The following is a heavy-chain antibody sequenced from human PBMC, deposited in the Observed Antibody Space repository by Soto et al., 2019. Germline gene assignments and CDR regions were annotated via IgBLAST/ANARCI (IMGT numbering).Heavy chain of an antibody. Sequence: SETLSLTCAVYGGSFSGYYWSWIRQPPGKGLEWIGEINHSGSTNYNPSLKSRVTISVDTSKNQFSLNLSSVTAADTAVYYCARAASVKLWIMGHDYYYYYMDVWGKGTTVTVSS. CDR2: INHSGST. D-gene: IGHD5-18*01. CDR3: ARAASVKLWIMGHDYYYYYMDV. J-gene: IGHJ6*03. CDR1: GGSFSGYY. V-gene: IGHV4-34*01.